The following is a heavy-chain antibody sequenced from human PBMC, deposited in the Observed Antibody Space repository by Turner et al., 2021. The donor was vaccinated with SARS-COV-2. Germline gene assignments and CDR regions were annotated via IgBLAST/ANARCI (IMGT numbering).Heavy chain of an antibody. CDR3: AKVRVDVSKRSDAFDI. D-gene: IGHD5-12*01. CDR2: ISSSGKNV. CDR1: GSAFNIYS. Sequence: EVQVVESGGGLVKPGASLRLSCAASGSAFNIYSMNWVRQAPGKGLEWVSAISSSGKNVYYADSVKGRFTISRDNAKSSLYLQMNSLRVEDTALYYCAKVRVDVSKRSDAFDIWGQGTMVTVSS. V-gene: IGHV3-21*01. J-gene: IGHJ3*02.